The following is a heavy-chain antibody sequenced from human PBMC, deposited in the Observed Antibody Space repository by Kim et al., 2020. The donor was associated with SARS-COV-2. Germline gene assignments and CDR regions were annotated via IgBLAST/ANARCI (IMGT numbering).Heavy chain of an antibody. V-gene: IGHV3-64D*06. J-gene: IGHJ4*02. CDR3: VRYGRNYGAAH. D-gene: IGHD1-7*01. CDR2: ITQDGGGS. CDR1: GFIFSDYA. Sequence: GGSLRLSCSASGFIFSDYAMHWVRQAPGMGLEYVSAITQDGGGSFYADSVKARFTIFRDNSKNTLFLQMSGLRAEDTAVYYCVRYGRNYGAAHWGQGSL.